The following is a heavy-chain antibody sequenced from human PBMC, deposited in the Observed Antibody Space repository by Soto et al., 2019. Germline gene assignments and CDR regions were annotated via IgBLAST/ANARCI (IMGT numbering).Heavy chain of an antibody. CDR2: ISAYNGNT. V-gene: IGHV1-18*01. CDR3: ARILGIGQFYYYYYYMDV. J-gene: IGHJ6*03. Sequence: QVQLVQSGAEVKKPGASVKVSCTASGYTFTSYGISWVRQAPGQGLEWMGWISAYNGNTNYAQKLQGRVTMTTDTSTSTAYMELRSLRSDDTAVYYCARILGIGQFYYYYYYMDVWGKGTTVTVSS. D-gene: IGHD7-27*01. CDR1: GYTFTSYG.